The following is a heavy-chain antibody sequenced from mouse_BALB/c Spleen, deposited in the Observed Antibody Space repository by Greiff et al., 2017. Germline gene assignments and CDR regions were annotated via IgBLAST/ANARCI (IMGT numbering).Heavy chain of an antibody. CDR1: GYTFTDYE. J-gene: IGHJ3*01. D-gene: IGHD4-1*01. CDR3: ARREKLVWFAY. CDR2: IDPETGGT. Sequence: VQLQQSGAELVRPGASVTLSCKASGYTFTDYEMHWVKQTPVHGLEWIGAIDPETGGTAYNQKFKGKATLTADKSSSTAYMELRSLTSEDSAVYYCARREKLVWFAYWGQGTLVTVSA. V-gene: IGHV1-15*01.